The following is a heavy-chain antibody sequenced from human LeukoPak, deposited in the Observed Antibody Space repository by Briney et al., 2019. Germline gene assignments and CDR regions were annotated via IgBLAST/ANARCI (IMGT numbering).Heavy chain of an antibody. V-gene: IGHV3-74*01. J-gene: IGHJ6*03. CDR3: ASYDFWSGYWTYNYYYMDV. Sequence: GGSLRLSCAASGFTFSSYWMHWVRQAPGKGPVWVSRIKSDGSSTDYADSVKGRFTISRDNAGKSLYLQMNRLRVEDTAVDYCASYDFWSGYWTYNYYYMDVWGKGTAVTVSS. CDR1: GFTFSSYW. CDR2: IKSDGSST. D-gene: IGHD3-3*01.